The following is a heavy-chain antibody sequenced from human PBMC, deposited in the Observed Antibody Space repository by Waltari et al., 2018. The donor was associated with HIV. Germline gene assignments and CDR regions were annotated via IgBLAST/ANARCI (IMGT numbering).Heavy chain of an antibody. V-gene: IGHV3-33*06. CDR2: IWSDGYNK. D-gene: IGHD3-16*01. CDR1: GFTFRTYG. CDR3: VKERGPFNGFDI. Sequence: QVYLMASGGGVVQPGWSLKLSCAASGFTFRTYGMHWVRPAPGKGLEWVAVIWSDGYNKFYADSVRGRFTFSRDNSKYTLSLQMNSLRAEDTALYYCVKERGPFNGFDIWGQGTMVTVSS. J-gene: IGHJ3*02.